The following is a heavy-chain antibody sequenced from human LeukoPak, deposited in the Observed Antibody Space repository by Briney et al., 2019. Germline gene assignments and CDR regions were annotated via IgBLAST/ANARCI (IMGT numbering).Heavy chain of an antibody. CDR3: ARDLGGTSCLDY. D-gene: IGHD2-2*01. V-gene: IGHV3-66*01. CDR2: IYSGGST. CDR1: GFTVSSNY. J-gene: IGHJ4*02. Sequence: GGSLRLSCAASGFTVSSNYMSWVRQAPGKGLEWVSVIYSGGSTYYADSVKGRFTISRDNSKNTLYLQMNSLRAEDTAVYYCARDLGGTSCLDYWGQGTLVTVSS.